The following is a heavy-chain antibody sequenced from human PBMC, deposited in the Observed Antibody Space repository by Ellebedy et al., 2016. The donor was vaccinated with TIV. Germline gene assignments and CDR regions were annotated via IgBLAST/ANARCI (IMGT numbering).Heavy chain of an antibody. CDR2: ISHTGTRT. CDR3: VKGRGGGSDSSAPRYYFDS. Sequence: PGGSLRLSCAASGFTFSSYAMSWVRQAPGKGLEWVSTISHTGTRTYYADSVEGRFTVSRDTSKKTLYLKMNSLRAEDTATYYCVKGRGGGSDSSAPRYYFDSWGLGNLVTVSS. V-gene: IGHV3-23*01. D-gene: IGHD3-22*01. J-gene: IGHJ4*02. CDR1: GFTFSSYA.